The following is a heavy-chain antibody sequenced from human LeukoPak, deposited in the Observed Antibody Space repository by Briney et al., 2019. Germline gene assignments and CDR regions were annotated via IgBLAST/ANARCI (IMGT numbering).Heavy chain of an antibody. CDR3: TSWQANLDNYYYMDV. V-gene: IGHV3-73*01. Sequence: PGGSLRLSCAASGFTFSGSAMHWVRQASGKGLEWVGRIRSKANSYATAYAASVKGRFTISRDDSKNTAYLQMNSLKTEDTAVYYCTSWQANLDNYYYMDVWGKGTTVTVSS. J-gene: IGHJ6*03. D-gene: IGHD3-9*01. CDR2: IRSKANSYAT. CDR1: GFTFSGSA.